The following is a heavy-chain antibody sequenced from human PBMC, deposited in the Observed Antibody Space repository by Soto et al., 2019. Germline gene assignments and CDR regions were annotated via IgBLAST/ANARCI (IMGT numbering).Heavy chain of an antibody. CDR2: INAGGGST. CDR3: AKDRAMITFGGKRPLGE. J-gene: IGHJ4*02. V-gene: IGHV3-23*01. CDR1: GFTFSNYG. Sequence: EVQLLESGGGLVQPGGSLRLSCSDSGFTFSNYGMSWVRQAPGKGLEWVSVINAGGGSTNYADSVKGRFTISRDSSKNTLYLQMNSLRVEDTAVYYCAKDRAMITFGGKRPLGEWGQGTLVTVSS. D-gene: IGHD3-16*01.